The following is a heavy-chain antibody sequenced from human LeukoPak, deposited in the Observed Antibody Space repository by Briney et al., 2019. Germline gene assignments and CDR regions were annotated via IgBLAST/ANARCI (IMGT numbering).Heavy chain of an antibody. V-gene: IGHV3-23*01. Sequence: PGGSLRLSCAASGFTFSSYAMSWVRQAPGKGLEWVSAISGSGGSTYYADSVKGRFTISRDNSKNTLYLQMNSLTAEDSAVYYCARARSYSSSWYGDYWGQGTLVTVSS. J-gene: IGHJ4*02. CDR1: GFTFSSYA. CDR2: ISGSGGST. CDR3: ARARSYSSSWYGDY. D-gene: IGHD6-13*01.